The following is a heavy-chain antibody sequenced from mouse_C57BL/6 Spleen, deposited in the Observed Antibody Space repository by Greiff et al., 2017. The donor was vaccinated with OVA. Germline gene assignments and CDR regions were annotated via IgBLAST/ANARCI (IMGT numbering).Heavy chain of an antibody. J-gene: IGHJ1*03. D-gene: IGHD2-1*01. V-gene: IGHV7-3*01. Sequence: EVQVVESGGGLVQPGGSLSLSCAASGFTFTDYYMSWVRQPPGKALEWLGFIRNKANGYTTEYSASVKGRFTISRDNSQSILYLQMNALRAEDSATYYCARLYGNFDWYVDVWGTGTTVTVSS. CDR2: IRNKANGYTT. CDR3: ARLYGNFDWYVDV. CDR1: GFTFTDYY.